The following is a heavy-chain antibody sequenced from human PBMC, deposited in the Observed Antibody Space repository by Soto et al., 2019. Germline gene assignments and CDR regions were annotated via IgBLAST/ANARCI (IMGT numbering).Heavy chain of an antibody. V-gene: IGHV4-38-2*01. Sequence: SETLSLTCAVSGYSISSGYYWGWIRQPPGKGLEWIGSIYHSGSTYYNPSLKSRVTISVDTSKNQFSLKLSSVTAADTAVYYCASLDSSGWYDYWGQGTLVTVSS. CDR2: IYHSGST. CDR3: ASLDSSGWYDY. D-gene: IGHD6-19*01. J-gene: IGHJ4*02. CDR1: GYSISSGYY.